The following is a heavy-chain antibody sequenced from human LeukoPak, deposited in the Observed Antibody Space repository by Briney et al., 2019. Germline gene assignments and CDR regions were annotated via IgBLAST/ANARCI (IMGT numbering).Heavy chain of an antibody. V-gene: IGHV3-9*01. CDR3: AKGTDVVGAPIDY. D-gene: IGHD1-26*01. Sequence: PGRSLRLSCAASGFTFDDYAMHWVRQAPGKGLEWASGISWNSGSIGYADSVKGRFTISRDNAKNSLYLQMNSLRAEDTALYYCAKGTDVVGAPIDYWGQGTLVTVSS. CDR2: ISWNSGSI. J-gene: IGHJ4*02. CDR1: GFTFDDYA.